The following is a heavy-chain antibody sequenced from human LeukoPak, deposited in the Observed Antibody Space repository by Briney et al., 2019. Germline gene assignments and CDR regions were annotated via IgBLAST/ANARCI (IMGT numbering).Heavy chain of an antibody. D-gene: IGHD3-22*01. CDR2: IWYDGSNK. CDR3: AKDERGYYDSSGFSGAIDY. V-gene: IGHV3-33*06. Sequence: GRSLRLSCAASGFTFNRYAMHWVPQAPGKGLEWVAFIWYDGSNKYYADSVKGRFTVSRDNSKNTLYLQMNSLRAEDTAVYYCAKDERGYYDSSGFSGAIDYWGQGSLVSVSS. CDR1: GFTFNRYA. J-gene: IGHJ4*02.